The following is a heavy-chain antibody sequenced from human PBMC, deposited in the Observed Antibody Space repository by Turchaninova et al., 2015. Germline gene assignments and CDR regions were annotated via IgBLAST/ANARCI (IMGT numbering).Heavy chain of an antibody. D-gene: IGHD2-2*01. Sequence: EVQLLESGGGLVQPGGSLRLSCAASGFTFSSYAMSWVRQAPGKGLEWVSAISGSGGSTYYADSVKGRFTFSRDNTKNTLYLQINSLRAEDTAVYYCAKGPYCSSTSCYLNDAFDIWGQGTMVTVSS. CDR3: AKGPYCSSTSCYLNDAFDI. CDR2: ISGSGGST. CDR1: GFTFSSYA. J-gene: IGHJ3*02. V-gene: IGHV3-23*01.